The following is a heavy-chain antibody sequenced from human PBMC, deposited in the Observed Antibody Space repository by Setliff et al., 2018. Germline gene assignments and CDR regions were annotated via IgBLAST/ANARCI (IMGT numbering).Heavy chain of an antibody. J-gene: IGHJ5*02. V-gene: IGHV3-23*01. CDR1: GFTFSSYA. CDR3: AKNGFGVVALGVNNWFDP. D-gene: IGHD3-10*01. CDR2: ISGSGGST. Sequence: GGSLRLSCAASGFTFSSYAMSWVHQAPGKGLEWVSAISGSGGSTYYADSVKGRFTISRDNSKNTLYLQMNSLRAEDTAVYYCAKNGFGVVALGVNNWFDPWGQGTLVTVSS.